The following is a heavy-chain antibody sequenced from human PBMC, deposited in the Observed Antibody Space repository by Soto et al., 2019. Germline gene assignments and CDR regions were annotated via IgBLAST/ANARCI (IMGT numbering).Heavy chain of an antibody. CDR3: ATVGLAVSSGWSGFDY. J-gene: IGHJ4*02. D-gene: IGHD6-19*01. CDR2: ITSDGGNK. Sequence: GGSLRLSCAASGFTFSSYYMHWVRQAPGKGLEWAAAITSDGGNKVYGDSAKGRFTISRDNSKNTVDLQMNSLRVEDTGIYYCATVGLAVSSGWSGFDYWGQGTLVTVSS. CDR1: GFTFSSYY. V-gene: IGHV3-30*03.